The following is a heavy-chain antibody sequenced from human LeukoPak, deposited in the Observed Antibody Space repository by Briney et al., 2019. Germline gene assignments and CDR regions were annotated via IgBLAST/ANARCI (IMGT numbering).Heavy chain of an antibody. Sequence: GESLKISCKGSGYSFTSYWIGWVRQMPGKGLEWMGIIYPGDSDTRYSPSYQGQVTISADKSISTAYLQWSSLKASGTAMYYCARQGAAVGSNLLGAFDIWGQGITVTVSS. D-gene: IGHD6-13*01. CDR3: ARQGAAVGSNLLGAFDI. V-gene: IGHV5-51*01. CDR2: IYPGDSDT. CDR1: GYSFTSYW. J-gene: IGHJ3*02.